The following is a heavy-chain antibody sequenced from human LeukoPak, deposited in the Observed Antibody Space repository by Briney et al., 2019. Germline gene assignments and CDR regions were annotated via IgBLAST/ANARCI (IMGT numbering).Heavy chain of an antibody. V-gene: IGHV3-48*04. CDR3: ARAETYYDFWSGYYPTHYYYYYYMDV. J-gene: IGHJ6*03. CDR2: ISSSGSTI. CDR1: GFTFSSYS. Sequence: GGSLRLSCAASGFTFSSYSMNWVRQAPGKGLEWVSYISSSGSTIYYADSVKGRFTISRDNAKNSLYLQMNSLRAEDTAVYYCARAETYYDFWSGYYPTHYYYYYYMDVWGKGTTVTVSS. D-gene: IGHD3-3*01.